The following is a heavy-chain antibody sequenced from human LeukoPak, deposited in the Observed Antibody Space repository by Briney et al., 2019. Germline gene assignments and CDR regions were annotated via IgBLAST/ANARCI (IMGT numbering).Heavy chain of an antibody. CDR1: GFTFSGFW. CDR3: ARLTRWIPGDY. D-gene: IGHD4-11*01. J-gene: IGHJ4*02. Sequence: PGGSLRLSCAASGFTFSGFWMHWVRQMPGKGLEWMGIIYPGDSDTRYSPSFQGQVTISADKSISTAYLQWSSLKASDTAMYYCARLTRWIPGDYWGQGTLVTVSS. V-gene: IGHV5-51*01. CDR2: IYPGDSDT.